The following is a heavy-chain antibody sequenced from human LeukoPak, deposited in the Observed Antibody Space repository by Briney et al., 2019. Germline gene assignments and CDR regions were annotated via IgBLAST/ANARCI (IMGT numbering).Heavy chain of an antibody. V-gene: IGHV3-66*01. CDR1: GFTVSSNY. D-gene: IGHD2-15*01. CDR3: AKGVVVAATVAFDY. CDR2: IYSGGST. J-gene: IGHJ4*02. Sequence: PGGCLRLSCAASGFTVSSNYMSWVRQAPGKGRGWVSVIYSGGSTYYADSVKGRFTISRDNSKNTLYLQMNSLRAEDTAVYYCAKGVVVAATVAFDYWGQGTLVTVSS.